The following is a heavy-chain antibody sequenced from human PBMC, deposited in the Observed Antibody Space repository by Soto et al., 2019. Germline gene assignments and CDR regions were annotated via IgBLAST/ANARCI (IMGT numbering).Heavy chain of an antibody. D-gene: IGHD5-12*01. J-gene: IGHJ4*02. Sequence: PGWSLRLSCASSVFTFISYGMHWVRQAPGKGLEWVAVISYDGSNKYYADSVKGRFTISRDNSKNTLYLQMNSLRAEDTAVYYCAKSTGDGYNPGYWGQGTLVTVSS. V-gene: IGHV3-30*18. CDR1: VFTFISYG. CDR3: AKSTGDGYNPGY. CDR2: ISYDGSNK.